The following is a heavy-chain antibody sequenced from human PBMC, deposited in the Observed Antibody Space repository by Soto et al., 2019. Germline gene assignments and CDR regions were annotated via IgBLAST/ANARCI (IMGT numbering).Heavy chain of an antibody. CDR3: ARDSVALYYYYYGMDV. J-gene: IGHJ6*02. CDR1: GFSLSTSGMC. CDR2: IDWDDDK. Sequence: SGLTLVNPTQTLTLTCTFSGFSLSTSGMCVSWIRQPPGKALEWLARIDWDDDKYYSTSLKTRLTISKDTSKNQVVLTMTNMDPVDTATYYCARDSVALYYYYYGMDVWGQGTTVTAP. D-gene: IGHD2-21*01. V-gene: IGHV2-70*11.